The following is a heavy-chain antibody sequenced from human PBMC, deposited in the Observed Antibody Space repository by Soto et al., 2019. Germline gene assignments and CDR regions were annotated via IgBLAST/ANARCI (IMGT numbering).Heavy chain of an antibody. CDR2: INPNGGGT. V-gene: IGHV1-2*04. Sequence: GASVKVSCKASGYIFPDYYVHWVRQAPGEGLEWMGRINPNGGGTNYAQKFEGWVTMTTDTSISTAYMELSRLNFDDTAVYDCARGEQLVHFDYWGQGTLVT. J-gene: IGHJ4*01. CDR3: ARGEQLVHFDY. CDR1: GYIFPDYY. D-gene: IGHD6-6*01.